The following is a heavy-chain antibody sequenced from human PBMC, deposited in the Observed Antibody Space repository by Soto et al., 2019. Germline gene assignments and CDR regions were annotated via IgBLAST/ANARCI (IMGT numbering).Heavy chain of an antibody. CDR2: ISYDGSNK. D-gene: IGHD3-10*01. V-gene: IGHV3-30-3*01. CDR1: GFTFSSYA. Sequence: GGSLRLSCAASGFTFSSYAMHWVRQAPGKGLEWVAVISYDGSNKYYADSVKGRFTISRDNSKNTLYLQMNSLRAEDTAVYYCARQGSGSYYDGDYFDYWGQGTLVTVSS. J-gene: IGHJ4*02. CDR3: ARQGSGSYYDGDYFDY.